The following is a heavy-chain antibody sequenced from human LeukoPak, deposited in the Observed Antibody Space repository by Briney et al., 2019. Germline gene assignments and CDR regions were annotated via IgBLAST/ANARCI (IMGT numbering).Heavy chain of an antibody. CDR3: ANRDILTGYDDFDI. J-gene: IGHJ3*02. CDR1: GRSLTTSGVG. CDR2: IYWNDDK. V-gene: IGHV2-5*01. D-gene: IGHD3-9*01. Sequence: ESGPTLVKPTQTLTLTCTLSGRSLTTSGVGLGWIRQPPGKALESLPLIYWNDDKHYSPSLKSRLTITKDNSKNKVVLTVNTMDPVDTATYYCANRDILTGYDDFDIWGQGTLVTVSS.